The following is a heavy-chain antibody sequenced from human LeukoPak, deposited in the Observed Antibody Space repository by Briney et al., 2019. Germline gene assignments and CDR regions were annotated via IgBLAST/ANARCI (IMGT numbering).Heavy chain of an antibody. Sequence: ASVKVSCKVSGYTLTELSMHWVRQAPGKGLEWMGGFDPEDGETIYAQKFQGRVTMTEDTSKDTAYMELSSLRSEDTAVYYCATEDKSYDFWSGRLYGMDVWGQGTTVTVSS. J-gene: IGHJ6*02. CDR1: GYTLTELS. CDR3: ATEDKSYDFWSGRLYGMDV. D-gene: IGHD3-3*01. CDR2: FDPEDGET. V-gene: IGHV1-24*01.